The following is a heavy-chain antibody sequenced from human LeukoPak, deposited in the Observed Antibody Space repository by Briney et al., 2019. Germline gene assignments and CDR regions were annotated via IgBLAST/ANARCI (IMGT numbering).Heavy chain of an antibody. CDR2: IFYSGST. Sequence: SETLSLTCTVSGGSISSYYWGWIRQPPGKGLEWIGNIFYSGSTYYSQSLRSRVTISLDTSRNQFSLKLNSVTAADTAVYYCAKSNGYGLVDIWGQGTMVTVSS. CDR3: AKSNGYGLVDI. V-gene: IGHV4-39*07. CDR1: GGSISSYY. J-gene: IGHJ3*02. D-gene: IGHD3-10*01.